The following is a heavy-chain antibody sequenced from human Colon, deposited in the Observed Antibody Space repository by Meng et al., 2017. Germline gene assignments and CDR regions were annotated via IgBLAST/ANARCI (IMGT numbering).Heavy chain of an antibody. Sequence: QVQLKRSGLGFVKPSQTLSFTCALSGDSVSSNTASWNWIRQSPSRGLDWLGRTYYRSKWYNEYAVSVKSRMTFNADTSKNQVSLQVNSVTPEDTAVYYCARDHGYSYGLPLDYWGQGILVTVSS. CDR1: GDSVSSNTAS. CDR3: ARDHGYSYGLPLDY. J-gene: IGHJ4*02. V-gene: IGHV6-1*01. CDR2: TYYRSKWYN. D-gene: IGHD5-18*01.